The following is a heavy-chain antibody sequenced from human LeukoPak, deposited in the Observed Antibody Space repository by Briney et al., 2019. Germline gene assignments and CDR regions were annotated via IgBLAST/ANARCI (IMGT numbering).Heavy chain of an antibody. CDR1: GSTFSSYS. Sequence: GVSLRLSCAASGSTFSSYSMHWVRQAPGKGLEWVSSISSSSIYIYYVDSVKGRFTISRDNAKNSLYLQMNSLSAEDTAVYYCARGASNSGSYYNWFDPWGQGTLVSVSS. CDR3: ARGASNSGSYYNWFDP. CDR2: ISSSSIYI. J-gene: IGHJ5*02. V-gene: IGHV3-21*01. D-gene: IGHD1-26*01.